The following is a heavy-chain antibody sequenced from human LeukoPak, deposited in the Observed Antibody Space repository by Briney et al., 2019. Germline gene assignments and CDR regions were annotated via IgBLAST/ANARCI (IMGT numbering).Heavy chain of an antibody. CDR2: ISGSGGST. CDR1: GFTFSSYA. J-gene: IGHJ4*02. Sequence: AGGSLRLSCAASGFTFSSYAMSWVRDAPEGGLEWVSAISGSGGSTYYADSVKGRFTISRDNSKNTLYLQMDGLRAEETAGYYCAKDTPYITMVPSGFGNWPQKTRVTVP. D-gene: IGHD3-10*01. V-gene: IGHV3-23*01. CDR3: AKDTPYITMVPSGFGN.